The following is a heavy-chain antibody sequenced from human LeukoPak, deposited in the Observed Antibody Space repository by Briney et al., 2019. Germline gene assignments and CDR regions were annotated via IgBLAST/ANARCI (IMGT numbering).Heavy chain of an antibody. CDR3: AKGAEFCTTTCPVDYYYFYYYYMNV. V-gene: IGHV3-30*02. CDR1: GFTFSSYG. Sequence: GGSLRLSCAASGFTFSSYGMHWVRQAPGKGLEWVAFIRYDGSNKYYADSVKGRFAISRDNSKTTLYLQMNSLGAEDTAVYYCAKGAEFCTTTCPVDYYYFYYYYMNVWGKGTTVTVSS. CDR2: IRYDGSNK. D-gene: IGHD2-2*01. J-gene: IGHJ6*03.